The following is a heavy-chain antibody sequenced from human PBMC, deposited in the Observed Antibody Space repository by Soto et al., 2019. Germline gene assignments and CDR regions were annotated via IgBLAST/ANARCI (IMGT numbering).Heavy chain of an antibody. CDR2: TYYRSNWRH. D-gene: IGHD6-19*01. J-gene: IGHJ4*02. CDR1: GDSVSSNTAA. CDR3: ARGVAGSGFDL. V-gene: IGHV6-1*01. Sequence: PSQTLSLTCAISGDSVSSNTAAWSCIRSSPSRGLEWLGRTYYRSNWRHDYAVSVRSRITVNPDTSKNHFSLQLNSVTPDDTAVYYCARGVAGSGFDLWGQGTRGTVSS.